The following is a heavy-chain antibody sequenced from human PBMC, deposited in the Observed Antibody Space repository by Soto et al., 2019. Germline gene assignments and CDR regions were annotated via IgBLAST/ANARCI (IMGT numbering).Heavy chain of an antibody. J-gene: IGHJ6*02. CDR3: AKNGDFWSWGMDV. CDR1: GFTFSTYA. Sequence: PGGSLRLSCAASGFTFSTYAMTWVRQAPGKGLEWVSIISSSGDGTYYVDSVKGRFTISRDNSRNTLSLQMNSLRAEDTAVYYCAKNGDFWSWGMDVCGQGTTVTVSS. V-gene: IGHV3-23*01. D-gene: IGHD3-3*01. CDR2: ISSSGDGT.